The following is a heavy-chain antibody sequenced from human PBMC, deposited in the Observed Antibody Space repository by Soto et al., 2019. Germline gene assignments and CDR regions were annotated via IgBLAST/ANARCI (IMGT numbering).Heavy chain of an antibody. CDR3: ERDPGYRNGMDV. CDR2: VYSGGTT. D-gene: IGHD5-18*01. CDR1: GFTVSSDY. J-gene: IGHJ6*02. Sequence: PGGSLRLSCAASGFTVSSDYMTWVRQAPGKGLEWLSTVYSGGTTYYADSVKGRFIISRDNSKNTLFLQMNNLRVEDTAMYYCERDPGYRNGMDVWGQGTTVTVSS. V-gene: IGHV3-66*01.